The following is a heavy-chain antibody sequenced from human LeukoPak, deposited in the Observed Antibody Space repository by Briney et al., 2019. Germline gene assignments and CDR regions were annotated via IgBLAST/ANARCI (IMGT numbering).Heavy chain of an antibody. CDR3: ATAYYYDSRGYDPLDY. Sequence: GGFLRLSXAXSGFTFSRHAMSWVRQAPGKGLEWVSGISGSGGFTYYADSVKGRFTISRDNSKNTLYLQMNSLRAEDTAVYYCATAYYYDSRGYDPLDYWGQGTLVTVSS. J-gene: IGHJ4*02. V-gene: IGHV3-23*01. CDR2: ISGSGGFT. CDR1: GFTFSRHA. D-gene: IGHD3-22*01.